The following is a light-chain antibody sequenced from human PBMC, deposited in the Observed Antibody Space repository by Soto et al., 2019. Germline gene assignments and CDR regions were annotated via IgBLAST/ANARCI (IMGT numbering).Light chain of an antibody. CDR2: TAS. CDR3: QKYNSAPQT. Sequence: DIQMTQSPSSLSASVGDRVTITCRASQGISNDFAWYQQKPGKVPKLLIYTASTLQSGVRSRFSGSGSGTDFTLTISSLQPEEVTTYYCQKYNSAPQTVGQGTKVEIK. V-gene: IGKV1-27*01. CDR1: QGISND. J-gene: IGKJ1*01.